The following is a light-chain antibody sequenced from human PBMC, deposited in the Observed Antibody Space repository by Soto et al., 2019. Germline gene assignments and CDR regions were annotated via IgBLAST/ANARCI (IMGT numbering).Light chain of an antibody. Sequence: EIVLTQSPGTLSLSPGERVTLSCRASQNVRTNYLAWYQQKPGQAPRLLIHGATTRATGIPARFSGSGSGTEFTLTISSLQSEDFAVYYCQQYNNWPRTFGQGTKVDI. CDR2: GAT. V-gene: IGKV3-15*01. J-gene: IGKJ1*01. CDR1: QNVRTN. CDR3: QQYNNWPRT.